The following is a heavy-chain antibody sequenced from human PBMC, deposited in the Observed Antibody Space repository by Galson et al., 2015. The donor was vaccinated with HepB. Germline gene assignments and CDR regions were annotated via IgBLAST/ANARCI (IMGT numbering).Heavy chain of an antibody. Sequence: SVKVSCKASGYTFTSYGISWVRQAPGQGLEWMGWISAYNGNTNYAQKLQGRVTMTTDTSTSTAYMELRSLRSDDMAVYYCARVGSSGWYQAYYGMDVWGQGTTVTVSS. J-gene: IGHJ6*02. CDR3: ARVGSSGWYQAYYGMDV. V-gene: IGHV1-18*03. CDR1: GYTFTSYG. D-gene: IGHD6-19*01. CDR2: ISAYNGNT.